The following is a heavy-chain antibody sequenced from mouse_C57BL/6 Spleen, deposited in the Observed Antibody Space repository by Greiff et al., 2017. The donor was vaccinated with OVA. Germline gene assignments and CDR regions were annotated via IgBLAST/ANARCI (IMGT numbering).Heavy chain of an antibody. V-gene: IGHV5-9*01. CDR3: ARKEVTTAFAY. J-gene: IGHJ3*01. Sequence: EVMLVESGGGLVKPGGSLKLSCAASGFTFSSYTMSWVSQTPGKRLEWVGTISGGGGNTYYPDSVKGRFTISRDNAKTTLYLQMSSLRLEDAALDYCARKEVTTAFAYWGQGTLVTVSA. CDR2: ISGGGGNT. CDR1: GFTFSSYT. D-gene: IGHD1-2*01.